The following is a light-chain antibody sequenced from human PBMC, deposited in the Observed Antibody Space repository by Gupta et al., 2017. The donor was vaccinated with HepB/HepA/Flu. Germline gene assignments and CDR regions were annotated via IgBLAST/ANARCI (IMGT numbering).Light chain of an antibody. Sequence: DVVMNQSPLSLPVTLGQPASISCRSSQSLVSSDGNTYLDWYQHRPGQSPRRLIYQVSNRDSGVPNKFTGSGSGTDFTLKLSTVEAHDVGVYYCMQGTYWPRTFGQGTKVEIK. CDR1: QSLVSSDGNTY. CDR3: MQGTYWPRT. CDR2: QVS. J-gene: IGKJ1*01. V-gene: IGKV2-30*01.